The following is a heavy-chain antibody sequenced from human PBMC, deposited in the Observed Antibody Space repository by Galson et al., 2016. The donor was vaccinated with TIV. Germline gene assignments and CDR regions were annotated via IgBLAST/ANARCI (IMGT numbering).Heavy chain of an antibody. CDR2: IHYSEVS. CDR1: NGSISSGEYY. J-gene: IGHJ4*02. D-gene: IGHD3-22*01. CDR3: ARWPSGDYSYDTSGYYVFDY. Sequence: TLSLPCTVSNGSISSGEYYWSWIRQSPGKGLEWIGYIHYSEVSYYNPSLKSRMTISIDTSKNQFSLRPISVTAADTAVYYCARWPSGDYSYDTSGYYVFDYWGQGIPVTVSS. V-gene: IGHV4-30-4*01.